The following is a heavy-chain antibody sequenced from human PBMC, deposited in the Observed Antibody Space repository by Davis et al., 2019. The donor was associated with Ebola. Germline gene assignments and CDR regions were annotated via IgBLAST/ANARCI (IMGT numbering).Heavy chain of an antibody. Sequence: AASVKVSCKASGYLFTSYGISWVRQAPGQGLEWMGRINPNSGGTNYAQKFLGRVTMTTDTSITTAYMELRSLTSDDTAMYFCARLGITGTNALDYWGQGTLVTVSS. J-gene: IGHJ4*02. CDR2: INPNSGGT. CDR3: ARLGITGTNALDY. CDR1: GYLFTSYG. V-gene: IGHV1-2*06. D-gene: IGHD1-20*01.